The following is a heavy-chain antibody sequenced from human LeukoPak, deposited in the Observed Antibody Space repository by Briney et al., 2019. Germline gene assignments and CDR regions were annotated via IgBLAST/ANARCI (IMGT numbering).Heavy chain of an antibody. CDR2: IYYSGST. J-gene: IGHJ1*01. Sequence: SETLSLTCAVYGGSFSGYYWGWIRQPPGKGLEWIGNIYYSGSTYYNPSLNSRVTISVDTSKNQFSLKLSSVTAADTAVYYCARRKPVRYFDRDAGYFQHWGQGTLVTVSS. CDR1: GGSFSGYY. CDR3: ARRKPVRYFDRDAGYFQH. D-gene: IGHD3-9*01. V-gene: IGHV4-34*01.